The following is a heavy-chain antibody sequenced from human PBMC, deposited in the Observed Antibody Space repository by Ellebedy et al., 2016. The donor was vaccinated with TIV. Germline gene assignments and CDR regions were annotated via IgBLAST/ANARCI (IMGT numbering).Heavy chain of an antibody. CDR3: ARDFWGAYCGGDCYSDPGYYYYYGMDV. CDR2: ISSSSSYI. J-gene: IGHJ6*02. CDR1: GFSFSSYS. D-gene: IGHD2-21*02. Sequence: GESLKISXAASGFSFSSYSMNWVRQAPGKGLEWVSSISSSSSYIYYADSVKGRFTISRDNAKNSLYLQMNSLRAEDTAVYYCARDFWGAYCGGDCYSDPGYYYYYGMDVWGQGTTVTVSS. V-gene: IGHV3-21*01.